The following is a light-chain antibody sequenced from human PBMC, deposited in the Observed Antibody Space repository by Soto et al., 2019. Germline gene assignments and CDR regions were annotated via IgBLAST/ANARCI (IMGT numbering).Light chain of an antibody. V-gene: IGKV3-20*01. CDR1: QSVSGSY. Sequence: EIVLTQSPGTLSLSPGARATLSCRASQSVSGSYLAWYQQKPGQSPRLLIYGSSDRATGIPDRFSGSGSGTDFTLNISRVEPEDFAGYYCQQYGSSPPYTFGQGTKLEIK. J-gene: IGKJ2*01. CDR2: GSS. CDR3: QQYGSSPPYT.